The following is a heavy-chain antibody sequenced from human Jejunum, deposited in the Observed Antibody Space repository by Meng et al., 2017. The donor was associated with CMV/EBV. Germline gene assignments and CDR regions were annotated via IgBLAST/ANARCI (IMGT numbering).Heavy chain of an antibody. CDR1: GFPFRSHS. V-gene: IGHV3-23*01. D-gene: IGHD5/OR15-5a*01. J-gene: IGHJ6*02. CDR2: ITGSGGST. Sequence: LRLSCAPSGFPFRSHSMSWVRQAPGKGLEWVSAITGSGGSTYYADSVKGRFTISRDNSRNTLYLQMNSLRAEDTAVYYCAKLSDVWGQGTTVTVSS. CDR3: AKLSDV.